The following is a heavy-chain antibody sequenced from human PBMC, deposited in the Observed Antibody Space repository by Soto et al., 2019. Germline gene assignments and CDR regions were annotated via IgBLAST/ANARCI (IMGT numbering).Heavy chain of an antibody. D-gene: IGHD3-10*01. CDR1: GFTFSTYT. CDR2: ISGSGSTI. Sequence: SCAASGFTFSTYTMNWVRQAPGKGLEWVSYISGSGSTIYYADSVKGRFTTSRDNAKNSLYLQMNSLRDEDTALYYCAREGPVPPYYFYDYWGQGTLVTVSS. CDR3: AREGPVPPYYFYDY. J-gene: IGHJ4*02. V-gene: IGHV3-48*02.